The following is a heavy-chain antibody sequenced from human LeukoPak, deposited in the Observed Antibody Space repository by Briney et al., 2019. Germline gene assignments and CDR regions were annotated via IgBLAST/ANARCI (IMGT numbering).Heavy chain of an antibody. CDR2: MRYGANNK. D-gene: IGHD2-15*01. V-gene: IGHV3-30*02. Sequence: GGSLRLSCAVSVFTFSRYGMHWVRQPPGRGLEWVVFMRYGANNKHYADSVKRRFTITRDNSKHTLFLQMNSVRAEDTALYYCARYGNAFYYWGQGTLVTISS. CDR1: VFTFSRYG. J-gene: IGHJ4*02. CDR3: ARYGNAFYY.